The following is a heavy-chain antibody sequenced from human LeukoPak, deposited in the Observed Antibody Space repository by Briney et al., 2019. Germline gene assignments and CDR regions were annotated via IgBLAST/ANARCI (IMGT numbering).Heavy chain of an antibody. CDR3: ASGGFGELFPSHHNAFDI. J-gene: IGHJ3*02. D-gene: IGHD3-10*01. V-gene: IGHV4-59*01. CDR2: IYYSGST. Sequence: SETLSLTCTVSGGSISSYYWSWIRQPPGKGLEWIGYIYYSGSTNYNPSLKSRVTISVDTSKNQFSLKLSSVTAADTAVYYCASGGFGELFPSHHNAFDIWGQGTMVTVSS. CDR1: GGSISSYY.